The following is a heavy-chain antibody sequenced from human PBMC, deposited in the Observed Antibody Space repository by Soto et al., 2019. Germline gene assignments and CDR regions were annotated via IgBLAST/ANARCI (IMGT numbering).Heavy chain of an antibody. CDR2: INPNSGGT. J-gene: IGHJ4*02. D-gene: IGHD2-2*01. CDR3: ARGYCTSTSCYAADY. CDR1: GYTFTGYY. V-gene: IGHV1-2*04. Sequence: ASVKVSCKASGYTFTGYYMHWVRQAPGQGLEWMGWINPNSGGTNYAQKFQGWVTMTRDTSASTAYMELSSLRSEDTALYYCARGYCTSTSCYAADYWGQGTLVTVSS.